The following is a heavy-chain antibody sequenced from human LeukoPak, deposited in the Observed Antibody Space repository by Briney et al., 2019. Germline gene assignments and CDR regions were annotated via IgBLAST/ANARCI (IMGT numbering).Heavy chain of an antibody. Sequence: PGGSLRLSCAASGFTFSSYAMHWVRQAPGKGLEYVSAISSNGGSTYYADSVKGRFTISRDNSKNTLYHQMGSLRAEDMAVYYCARSPAAAGPYYFDYWGQGTLVTVSS. CDR3: ARSPAAAGPYYFDY. D-gene: IGHD6-13*01. J-gene: IGHJ4*02. CDR2: ISSNGGST. V-gene: IGHV3-64*02. CDR1: GFTFSSYA.